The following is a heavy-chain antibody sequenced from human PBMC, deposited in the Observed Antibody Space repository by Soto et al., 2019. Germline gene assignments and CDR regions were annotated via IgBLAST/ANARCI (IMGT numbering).Heavy chain of an antibody. Sequence: GGSLRLSCAASGFTVSSNYMSWVRQAPGKGLEWVSVIYSGGSTYYADSVKGRFTISRDNSKNTLYLQMNSLRAEDTAVYYCARVFHAMAAHPSYYMDVWGKGTTVTVSS. D-gene: IGHD5-18*01. CDR2: IYSGGST. CDR3: ARVFHAMAAHPSYYMDV. CDR1: GFTVSSNY. J-gene: IGHJ6*03. V-gene: IGHV3-66*01.